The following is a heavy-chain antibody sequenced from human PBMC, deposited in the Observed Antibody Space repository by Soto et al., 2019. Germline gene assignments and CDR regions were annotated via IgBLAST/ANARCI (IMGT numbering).Heavy chain of an antibody. D-gene: IGHD2-21*02. J-gene: IGHJ4*02. CDR1: GGTFSSYA. Sequence: ASVKVSCKASGGTFSSYAISWVRQAPGQGLEWMGGIIPIFGTANYAQKFQGRVTITADESTSTAYMELGSLSSEDTAVYYCATSPMVVSDLHFDCWGTGTLVTVS. CDR2: IIPIFGTA. CDR3: ATSPMVVSDLHFDC. V-gene: IGHV1-69*13.